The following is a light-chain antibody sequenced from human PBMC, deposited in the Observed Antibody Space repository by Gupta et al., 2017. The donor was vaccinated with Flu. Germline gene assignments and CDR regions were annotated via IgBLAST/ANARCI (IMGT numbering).Light chain of an antibody. V-gene: IGKV2-28*01. CDR1: QSLLYGQGYNY. J-gene: IGKJ1*01. Sequence: DVVMTQSPLSLAVTPGEPASISCRSSQSLLYGQGYNYLDWYLQKPGQSTQLLIYWGSNRASGVPDRFNGSVSGTDFTLKISRVEAEDVGVYYCRQALQIPWTFGQGTKVEI. CDR3: RQALQIPWT. CDR2: WGS.